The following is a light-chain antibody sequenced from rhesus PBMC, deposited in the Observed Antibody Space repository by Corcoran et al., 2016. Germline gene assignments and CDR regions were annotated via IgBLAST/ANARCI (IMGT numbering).Light chain of an antibody. J-gene: IGKJ1*01. V-gene: IGKV1-16*01. Sequence: DIQMTQSPSSLSASVGDKVTITCQASQRISSGVAWYQQKPGKAPKPLINKASSLERGVPSRFSGSGSGTDFPLTFSSLRPEAFAPYYFQQYHRTPRAFGPGTKVELK. CDR2: KAS. CDR1: QRISSG. CDR3: QQYHRTPRA.